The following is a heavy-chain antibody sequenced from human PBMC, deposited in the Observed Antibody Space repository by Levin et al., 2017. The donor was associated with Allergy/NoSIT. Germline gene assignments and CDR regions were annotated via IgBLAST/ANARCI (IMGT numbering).Heavy chain of an antibody. D-gene: IGHD4-17*01. V-gene: IGHV1-18*01. J-gene: IGHJ4*02. CDR3: ARDSREYGDYVDY. CDR1: GYTFTSYG. Sequence: GESLKISCKASGYTFTSYGISWVRQAPGQGLEWMGWISAYSGNTKYAQKLQGRLTMTTDTSTSTAYMELRSLRSDDTAVYYCARDSREYGDYVDYWGQGTLVTVSS. CDR2: ISAYSGNT.